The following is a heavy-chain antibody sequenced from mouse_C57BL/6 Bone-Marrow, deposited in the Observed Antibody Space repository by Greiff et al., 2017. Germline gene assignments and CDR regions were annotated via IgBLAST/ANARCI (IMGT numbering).Heavy chain of an antibody. V-gene: IGHV1-81*01. J-gene: IGHJ3*01. CDR3: ARGYHDYAWFAY. CDR2: IYPRSGNT. D-gene: IGHD2-4*01. Sequence: LVESGAELARPGASVKLSCKASGYTFTSYGISWVKQRTGQGLEWIGEIYPRSGNTYYNEKFKGKATLTADKSSSTAYMELRSLTSEDSAVYFCARGYHDYAWFAYWGQGTLVTVSA. CDR1: GYTFTSYG.